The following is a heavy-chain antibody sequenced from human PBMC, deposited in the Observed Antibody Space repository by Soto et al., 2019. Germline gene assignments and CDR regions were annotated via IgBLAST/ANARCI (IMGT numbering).Heavy chain of an antibody. Sequence: VXSVKVSCKASVYAFTSYYMHWVRQAPGQGLEWMGIINPSGGSTSYAQKFQGRVTMTRDTSTSTVYMELSSLRSEDTAVYYCARDLNGHYYFDYWGQGNLVTVSS. CDR1: VYAFTSYY. J-gene: IGHJ4*02. CDR2: INPSGGST. D-gene: IGHD4-17*01. V-gene: IGHV1-46*01. CDR3: ARDLNGHYYFDY.